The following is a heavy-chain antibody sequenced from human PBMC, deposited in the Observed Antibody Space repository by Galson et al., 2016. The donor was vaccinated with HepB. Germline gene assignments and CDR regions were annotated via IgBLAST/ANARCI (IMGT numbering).Heavy chain of an antibody. D-gene: IGHD5-18*01. CDR1: VGSISGYY. J-gene: IGHJ4*02. V-gene: IGHV4-59*01. CDR3: ARAGPTKDTAVFK. CDR2: IYYNRGS. Sequence: SETLSLTCTVSVGSISGYYWNWIRQPPGKGLEWIGSIYYNRGSNYNPSLKSRVTISIDTSKNQFSLNLTSVTAADTAVYYCARAGPTKDTAVFKWGQGTLVTVSS.